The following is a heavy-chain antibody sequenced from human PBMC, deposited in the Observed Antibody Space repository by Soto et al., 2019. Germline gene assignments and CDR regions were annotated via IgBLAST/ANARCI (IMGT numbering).Heavy chain of an antibody. J-gene: IGHJ5*02. V-gene: IGHV3-30*18. D-gene: IGHD1-26*01. CDR2: ISYDGSNK. CDR1: GFTFITYG. CDR3: AKDSSATSSWFDT. Sequence: GGSLRLSFPASGFTFITYGIHWVRQAPGKGLEWVAVISYDGSNKSYADSVKGGFTISRDNSKTTLYLQMHSLRAEDTAVYYCAKDSSATSSWFDTWGQGTLVTVSS.